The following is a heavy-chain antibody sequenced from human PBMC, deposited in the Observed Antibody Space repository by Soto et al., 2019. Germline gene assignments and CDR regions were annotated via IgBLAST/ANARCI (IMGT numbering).Heavy chain of an antibody. J-gene: IGHJ6*02. Sequence: PVGSLRLSCAASGFTFSSYAMHWVRQAPGKGLEWVAVISYDGSNKYYADSVKGRFTISRDNSKNTLYLQMNSLRAEDTAVYYCAREARIAAAGTKNYYYYGMDVWGQGTTVTVSS. CDR1: GFTFSSYA. V-gene: IGHV3-30-3*01. CDR3: AREARIAAAGTKNYYYYGMDV. D-gene: IGHD6-13*01. CDR2: ISYDGSNK.